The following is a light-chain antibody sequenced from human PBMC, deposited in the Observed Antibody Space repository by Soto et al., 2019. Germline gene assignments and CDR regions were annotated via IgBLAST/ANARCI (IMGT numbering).Light chain of an antibody. V-gene: IGKV1-27*01. Sequence: DIQVTQSPSSLSASLGDRVTITCRASQGISNDLAWYQQKPGKVPKLLIYAASTLQSGVPSRFSGSGSGTDFTLTISSLQPEDVATYYCQKYNCDSWPFGQGTKVEIK. J-gene: IGKJ1*01. CDR2: AAS. CDR3: QKYNCDSWP. CDR1: QGISND.